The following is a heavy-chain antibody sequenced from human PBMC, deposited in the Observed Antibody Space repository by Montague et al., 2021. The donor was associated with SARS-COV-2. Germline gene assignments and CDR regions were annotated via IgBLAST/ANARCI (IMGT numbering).Heavy chain of an antibody. D-gene: IGHD2/OR15-2a*01. CDR2: ISNSGSSR. V-gene: IGHV3-48*03. CDR1: GFTFNDFE. J-gene: IGHJ4*02. CDR3: ARVNSRAEYYFDY. Sequence: SLRLSCAASGFTFNDFEMNWVRQAPGKGLEWVSYISNSGSSRQNSDSVKGRFSISRDNAENSLFLQMNGLRVEDTAIDYCARVNSRAEYYFDYWGQGALVTVSS.